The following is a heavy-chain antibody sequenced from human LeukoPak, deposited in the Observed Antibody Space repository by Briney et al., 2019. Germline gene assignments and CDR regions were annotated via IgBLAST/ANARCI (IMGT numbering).Heavy chain of an antibody. CDR3: ARINTIMATFGY. CDR1: GYFINSIYY. J-gene: IGHJ4*02. CDR2: ISHSGST. D-gene: IGHD5-24*01. V-gene: IGHV4-38-2*02. Sequence: SETLSLTCTVSGYFINSIYYWGWIRQPPGKGLEWIATISHSGSTYYNPSLKSQVTISVETSKNQFSLKLSSATAADTAVYYCARINTIMATFGYGGQGTLVTASS.